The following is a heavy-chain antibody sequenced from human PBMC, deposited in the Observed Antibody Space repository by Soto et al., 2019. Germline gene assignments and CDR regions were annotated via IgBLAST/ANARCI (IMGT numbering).Heavy chain of an antibody. CDR3: AKEGRPSVTSRGYFDS. CDR2: ISASGGDT. Sequence: XGSRRLSCAAPGFTFSSYDINWVRQAPGKGLEWVSTISASGGDTYYADSVKGRFTISRDNSKNMVYLQMNTMRADDTAVYYCAKEGRPSVTSRGYFDSWGQGTLVTVSS. D-gene: IGHD4-17*01. CDR1: GFTFSSYD. J-gene: IGHJ4*02. V-gene: IGHV3-23*01.